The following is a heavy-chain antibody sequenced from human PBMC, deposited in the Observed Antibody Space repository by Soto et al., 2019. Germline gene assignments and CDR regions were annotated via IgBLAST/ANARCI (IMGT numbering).Heavy chain of an antibody. CDR3: ARHWGPGWPQDY. J-gene: IGHJ4*02. CDR1: GGSVSSGSYS. Sequence: SETLSLTCTVSGGSVSSGSYSWGWLRQPPGKVLEWIVSIFYTGATYYSPSLRSRVAISLDTSNNQFSLNLCYVAATYTALYYCARHWGPGWPQDYWGQGTLVTVSS. D-gene: IGHD3-16*01. V-gene: IGHV4-39*01. CDR2: IFYTGAT.